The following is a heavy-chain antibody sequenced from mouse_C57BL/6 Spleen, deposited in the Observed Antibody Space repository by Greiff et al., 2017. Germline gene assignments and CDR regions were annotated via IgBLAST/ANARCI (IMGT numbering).Heavy chain of an antibody. V-gene: IGHV1-15*01. CDR2: IDPETGGT. D-gene: IGHD1-1*01. CDR1: GYTFTDYE. J-gene: IGHJ1*03. CDR3: TRQEYYYGSSYWYFDV. Sequence: QLQQSGAELVRPGASVTLSCKASGYTFTDYEMHWVKQTPVHGLEWIGAIDPETGGTAYNQKFKGKAILTADKSSSTAYMELRSLTSEDSAVYYCTRQEYYYGSSYWYFDVWGTGTTVTVSS.